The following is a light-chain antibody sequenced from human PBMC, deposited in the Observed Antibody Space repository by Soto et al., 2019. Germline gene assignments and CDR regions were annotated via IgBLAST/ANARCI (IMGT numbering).Light chain of an antibody. J-gene: IGKJ2*01. CDR2: DAA. V-gene: IGKV1-5*01. CDR1: QSINKW. Sequence: IQMTQSPSTLSASVGDRVTITCRASQSINKWVAWFQQKSGRAPKLLIYDAATLQSGVPSRFSGTGSGTDFSLTISSLQPDDSATYYCQQYHSFSFTFGQGTKLEIK. CDR3: QQYHSFSFT.